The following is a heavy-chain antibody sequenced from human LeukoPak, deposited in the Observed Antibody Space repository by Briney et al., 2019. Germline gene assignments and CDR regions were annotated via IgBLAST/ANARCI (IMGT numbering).Heavy chain of an antibody. V-gene: IGHV3-48*01. CDR3: ARNEAGDYGFWSGTPGPNWFDP. CDR2: ISASSITI. J-gene: IGHJ5*02. Sequence: AGGSLRLSCTASGFSFSSYSMNWVRHAPGKGLEWISYISASSITIYYADSVQGRFTPSRDNAKNSLYLQMDSLRAEDTAVYYCARNEAGDYGFWSGTPGPNWFDPWGQGTLVTVSS. D-gene: IGHD3-3*01. CDR1: GFSFSSYS.